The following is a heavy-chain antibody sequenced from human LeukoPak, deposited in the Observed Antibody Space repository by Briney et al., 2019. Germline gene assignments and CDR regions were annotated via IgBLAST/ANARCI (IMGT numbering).Heavy chain of an antibody. V-gene: IGHV3-49*03. CDR3: TRAPPHSPGARLPMQRPGFGELFDY. D-gene: IGHD3-10*01. Sequence: GRSLRLSCTASGFTFGDYAMSWFRQAPGKGLEWVGFIRSKAYGGTTEYAASVKGRFTISRDDSKSIAYLQMNSLKTEDTAVYYCTRAPPHSPGARLPMQRPGFGELFDYWGQGTLVTVSS. CDR1: GFTFGDYA. J-gene: IGHJ4*02. CDR2: IRSKAYGGTT.